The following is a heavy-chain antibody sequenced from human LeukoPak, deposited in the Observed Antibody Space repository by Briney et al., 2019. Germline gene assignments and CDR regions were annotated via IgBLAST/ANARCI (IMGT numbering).Heavy chain of an antibody. CDR2: ISSSSSYI. D-gene: IGHD3-10*01. CDR1: GFTFSSYS. J-gene: IGHJ5*02. CDR3: AKDRVGYYGSGSSRFDP. Sequence: GGSLRLSCAASGFTFSSYSLNWVRQAPGKGLEWVSSISSSSSYIYYADSVKGRFTVSRDNAKNTLYLQMNSLRAEDTAVYYCAKDRVGYYGSGSSRFDPWGQGTLVTVSS. V-gene: IGHV3-21*04.